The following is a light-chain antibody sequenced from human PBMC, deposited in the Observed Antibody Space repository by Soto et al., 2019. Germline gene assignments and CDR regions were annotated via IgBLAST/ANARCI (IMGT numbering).Light chain of an antibody. CDR2: DAT. CDR3: QVWASTAEFFV. V-gene: IGLV3-21*02. J-gene: IGLJ1*01. Sequence: SYELTQPASVSVAPGQTATVTCGGDKIGSKIVHWYKQRPGQAPVAVVFDATDRPSGIPDRFSASRSGDTATLTISRVDAGDEADYYCQVWASTAEFFVFGSGTKVTVL. CDR1: KIGSKI.